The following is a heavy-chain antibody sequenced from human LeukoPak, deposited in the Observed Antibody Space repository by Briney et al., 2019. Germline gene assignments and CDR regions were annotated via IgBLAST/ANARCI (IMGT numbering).Heavy chain of an antibody. CDR1: GYTFTGYY. CDR3: ARSRATAMVTNYYYYYMDV. J-gene: IGHJ6*03. Sequence: ASVKVSCKASGYTFTGYYMHWVRQAPGQGLEWMGIINPSGGSTSYAQKFQGRVTMTRDTSTSTVYMELSSLRSEDTAVYYCARSRATAMVTNYYYYYMDVWGKGTTVTVSS. CDR2: INPSGGST. D-gene: IGHD5-18*01. V-gene: IGHV1-46*01.